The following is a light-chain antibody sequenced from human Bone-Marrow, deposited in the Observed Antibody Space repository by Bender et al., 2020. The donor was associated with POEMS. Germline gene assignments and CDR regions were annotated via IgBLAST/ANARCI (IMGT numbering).Light chain of an antibody. J-gene: IGLJ3*02. CDR1: SSNIGGNA. CDR3: CSYAGYSRWM. V-gene: IGLV1-44*01. CDR2: GND. Sequence: GSSSNIGGNAVNWWQQLPGTAPKLLIYGNDQRPSGVSNRFSGSKSGNTASLTISGLQPEDEADYYCCSYAGYSRWMFGGGTKLTVV.